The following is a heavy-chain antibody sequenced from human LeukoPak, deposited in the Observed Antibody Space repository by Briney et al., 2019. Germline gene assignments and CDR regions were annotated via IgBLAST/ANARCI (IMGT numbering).Heavy chain of an antibody. CDR3: ARRRRWLHPDLDY. Sequence: SETLSLTCTVSGASISSSSYYWSWIRQPPGKGLEWIGEINHSGSTNYNPSLKSRVTISVDTSKNQFSLKLSSVTAADTAVYYCARRRRWLHPDLDYWGQGTLVTVSS. V-gene: IGHV4-39*07. CDR2: INHSGST. CDR1: GASISSSSYY. D-gene: IGHD5-24*01. J-gene: IGHJ4*02.